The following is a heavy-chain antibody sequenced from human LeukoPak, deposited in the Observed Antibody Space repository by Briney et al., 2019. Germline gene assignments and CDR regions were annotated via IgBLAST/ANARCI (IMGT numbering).Heavy chain of an antibody. CDR1: GFSLSARGVG. CDR2: LYWDDDK. CDR3: AHCYPDGFDI. Sequence: KESGPTLVKRTQTLTLTCTFSGFSLSARGVGVGWIRQPPGKALVWLAPLYWDDDKRYSPSLKSRLTITKDTSKNQVVLTMTNMDSVDTATYYCAHCYPDGFDIWGQGTMVTVSS. D-gene: IGHD5-18*01. V-gene: IGHV2-5*02. J-gene: IGHJ3*02.